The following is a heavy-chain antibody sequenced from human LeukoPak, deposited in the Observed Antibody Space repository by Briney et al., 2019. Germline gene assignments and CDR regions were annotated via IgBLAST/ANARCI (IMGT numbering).Heavy chain of an antibody. Sequence: PGGSLRLSCAASGFSFSDNSMTWVRQAPGKGLEWVSFIYSAGSIYYSDSVKGRFTISIDNSKNTLYLQMNSLRAEDTAVYYCARRAGAYTHPYDYWGQGTLVTVSS. J-gene: IGHJ4*02. V-gene: IGHV3-53*01. CDR3: ARRAGAYTHPYDY. D-gene: IGHD3-16*01. CDR1: GFSFSDNS. CDR2: IYSAGSI.